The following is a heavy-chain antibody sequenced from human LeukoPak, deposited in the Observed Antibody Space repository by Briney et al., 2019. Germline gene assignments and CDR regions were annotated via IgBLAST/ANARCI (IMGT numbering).Heavy chain of an antibody. CDR3: TRSYRDKKNWFDP. CDR2: IRSKAHGGTT. Sequence: GGSLRLSCAASGFTLSDAWMNWVRQAPGKGLEWVGFIRSKAHGGTTEYAASVKGRFTISRDDSKSIAYLQMNSLKTEDTAVYYCTRSYRDKKNWFDPWGQGTLVTVSS. V-gene: IGHV3-49*04. CDR1: GFTLSDAW. D-gene: IGHD1-26*01. J-gene: IGHJ5*02.